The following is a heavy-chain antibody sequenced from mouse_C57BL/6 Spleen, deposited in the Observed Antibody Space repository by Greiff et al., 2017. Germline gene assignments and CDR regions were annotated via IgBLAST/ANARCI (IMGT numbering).Heavy chain of an antibody. J-gene: IGHJ4*01. CDR2: IHPSDSDT. CDR3: AIGSTTVPPLAMDY. V-gene: IGHV1-74*01. CDR1: GYTFTSYW. Sequence: QVQLQQPGAELVKPGASVKVSCKASGYTFTSYWMHWVKQRPGQGLEWIGRIHPSDSDTNYNQKFKGKATLTVDTSSSTAYMQLSSLTSEDSAVYYCAIGSTTVPPLAMDYWGQGTSVTVSS. D-gene: IGHD1-1*01.